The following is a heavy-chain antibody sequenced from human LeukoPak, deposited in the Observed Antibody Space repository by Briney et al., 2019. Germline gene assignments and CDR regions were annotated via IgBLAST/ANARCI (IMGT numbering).Heavy chain of an antibody. CDR2: IYSGGST. CDR3: ARHTPRPYYYDSSGYRPDFDY. J-gene: IGHJ4*02. CDR1: GFTVSSNY. D-gene: IGHD3-22*01. V-gene: IGHV3-53*01. Sequence: GGSLRLSCAASGFTVSSNYMSWVRQAPGKGLVWVSVIYSGGSTYYADSVKGRFTISRDNSKNTLYLQMNSLRAEDTAVYYCARHTPRPYYYDSSGYRPDFDYWGQGTLVTVSS.